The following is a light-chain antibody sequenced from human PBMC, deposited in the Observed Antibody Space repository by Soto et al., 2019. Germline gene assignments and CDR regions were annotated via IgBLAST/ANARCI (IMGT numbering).Light chain of an antibody. CDR3: GTWDSSLNVYV. CDR1: TSNFGSNA. J-gene: IGLJ1*01. V-gene: IGLV1-51*01. Sequence: SVLTXPPSASAPPGQRVTISCSGSTSNFGSNAVNWYQQLPGTAPKLLIYDNNKRPSGIPDRFSGSKSGTSATLAITGLQTGDEGDYSCGTWDSSLNVYVFGAGTKVTVL. CDR2: DNN.